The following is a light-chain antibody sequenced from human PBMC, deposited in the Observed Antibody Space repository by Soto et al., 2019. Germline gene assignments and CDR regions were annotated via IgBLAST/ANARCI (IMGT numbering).Light chain of an antibody. CDR3: QQYGSSPRT. CDR2: GAS. CDR1: QSVSSSY. V-gene: IGKV3-20*01. Sequence: ELVLTQPPGTPSLSPGERATLSCRASQSVSSSYLPWYQQKRGQAPRLLIYGASSRATGIPDRISGSGTGTDFTVTISSLEAEGVAVYYCQQYGSSPRTFGQGTKVYIK. J-gene: IGKJ1*01.